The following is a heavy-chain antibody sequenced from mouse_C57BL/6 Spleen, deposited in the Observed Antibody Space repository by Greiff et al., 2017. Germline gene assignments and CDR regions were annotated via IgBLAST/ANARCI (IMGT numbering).Heavy chain of an antibody. Sequence: QVQLQQSGPELVKPGASVKLSCKASGYTFTSYDINWVKQRPGQGLEWIGWIYPRDGSTKYNEKFKGKATLTVDTSSSTAYMELHSLTSEDSAVYFCAREGDYYGNNVYYAMDYWGQGASVTVSS. CDR1: GYTFTSYD. CDR3: AREGDYYGNNVYYAMDY. J-gene: IGHJ4*01. D-gene: IGHD1-1*01. V-gene: IGHV1-85*01. CDR2: IYPRDGST.